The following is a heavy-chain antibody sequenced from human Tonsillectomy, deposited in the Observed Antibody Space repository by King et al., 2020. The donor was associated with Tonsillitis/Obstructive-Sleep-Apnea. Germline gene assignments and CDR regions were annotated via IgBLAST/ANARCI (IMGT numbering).Heavy chain of an antibody. V-gene: IGHV4-34*01. D-gene: IGHD3-22*01. CDR3: ARGGQNYYDSSGYYPNHYFDY. CDR1: GGSFSSYY. Sequence: VQLQQWGAGLLKPSETLSLTCAVYGGSFSSYYWSWIRQPPGKGLEWIGEINHSGSTNYNPSLKSRVTISVDTSKNQFSLKLSSVTAADTAVYYCARGGQNYYDSSGYYPNHYFDYWGQGTLVTVSS. J-gene: IGHJ4*02. CDR2: INHSGST.